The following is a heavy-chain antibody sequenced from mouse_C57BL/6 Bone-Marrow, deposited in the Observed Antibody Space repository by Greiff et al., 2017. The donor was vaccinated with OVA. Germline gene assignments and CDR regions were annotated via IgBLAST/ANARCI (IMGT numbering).Heavy chain of an antibody. V-gene: IGHV3-6*01. CDR2: ISYDGSN. CDR3: ARVGGTFYAMDY. CDR1: GYSITSGYY. Sequence: ESGPGLVKPSQSLSLTCSVTGYSITSGYYWNWIRQFPGNKLEWMGYISYDGSNNYNPSLKNRISITRDTSKNQFFLKLNSVTTEDTATYYCARVGGTFYAMDYWGQGTSVTVSS. J-gene: IGHJ4*01. D-gene: IGHD3-3*01.